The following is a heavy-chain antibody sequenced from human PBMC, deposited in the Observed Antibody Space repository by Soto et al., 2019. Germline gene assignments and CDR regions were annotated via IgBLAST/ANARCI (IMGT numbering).Heavy chain of an antibody. CDR1: GYTFTGYY. J-gene: IGHJ6*02. CDR3: ASGTDHSNKGGGGYYYGMDV. Sequence: ASVKVSCKASGYTFTGYYMHWVRQAPGQGLEWMGWINPNSGGTNYAQKFQGRVTMTRDTSISTAYMELSRLRSDDTAVYYCASGTDHSNKGGGGYYYGMDVWGQGTTVTVSS. CDR2: INPNSGGT. V-gene: IGHV1-2*02. D-gene: IGHD4-4*01.